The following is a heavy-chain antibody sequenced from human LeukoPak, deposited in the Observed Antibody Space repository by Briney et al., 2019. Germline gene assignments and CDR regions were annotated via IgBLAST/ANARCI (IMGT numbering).Heavy chain of an antibody. J-gene: IGHJ5*02. Sequence: SETLSLTCAVYGGSFSGYYWSWIRQPPGKGLEWIGEINHSGSTNYNPSLKSRVTISVDTSKNQFSLKLSSVTAADTAVYYCARRQGALLWFGEPLYNWFDPGAREPWSPSPQ. CDR2: INHSGST. CDR3: ARRQGALLWFGEPLYNWFDP. D-gene: IGHD3-10*01. V-gene: IGHV4-34*01. CDR1: GGSFSGYY.